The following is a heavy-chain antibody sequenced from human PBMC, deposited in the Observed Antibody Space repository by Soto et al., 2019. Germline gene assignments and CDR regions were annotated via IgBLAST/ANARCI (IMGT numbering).Heavy chain of an antibody. CDR3: ARGYDFWSGYYHDAFDI. CDR2: ISAYNGNT. Sequence: GASVKVSCKASGYTFTSYGMSWVRQAPGQGLEWMGWISAYNGNTNYAQKLQGRVTMTTDTSTSTAYMELRSLRSDDTAVYYCARGYDFWSGYYHDAFDIWGQGTMVTVSS. V-gene: IGHV1-18*01. CDR1: GYTFTSYG. J-gene: IGHJ3*02. D-gene: IGHD3-3*01.